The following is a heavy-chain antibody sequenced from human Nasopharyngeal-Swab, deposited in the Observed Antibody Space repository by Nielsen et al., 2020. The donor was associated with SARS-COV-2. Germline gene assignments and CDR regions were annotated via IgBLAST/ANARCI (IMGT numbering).Heavy chain of an antibody. CDR2: INHSGST. J-gene: IGHJ4*02. CDR1: GGSFSGYY. Sequence: SETLSLTCAVYGGSFSGYYWSWIRQPQGKGLEWIGEINHSGSTNYNPSLKSRVTISVDTSKNQFSLKLSSVTAADTAVYYCARGRPLYDILTGYYISSRFDYWGQGTLVTVSS. CDR3: ARGRPLYDILTGYYISSRFDY. D-gene: IGHD3-9*01. V-gene: IGHV4-34*01.